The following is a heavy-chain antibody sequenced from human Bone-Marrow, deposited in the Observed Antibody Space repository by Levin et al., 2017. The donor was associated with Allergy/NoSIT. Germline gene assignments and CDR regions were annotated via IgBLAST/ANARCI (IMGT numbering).Heavy chain of an antibody. V-gene: IGHV4-59*01. D-gene: IGHD6-19*01. CDR3: AREGYTTGWFAYYFDY. J-gene: IGHJ4*02. Sequence: PSETLSLTCTVSGGSISTYYWSWIRQPPGKGLEWIGYIYYTGNTKYNPSLKSRVTMSVDTSKKEFSLKLSSVTAADTAVYYCAREGYTTGWFAYYFDYWGQGALVTVSS. CDR1: GGSISTYY. CDR2: IYYTGNT.